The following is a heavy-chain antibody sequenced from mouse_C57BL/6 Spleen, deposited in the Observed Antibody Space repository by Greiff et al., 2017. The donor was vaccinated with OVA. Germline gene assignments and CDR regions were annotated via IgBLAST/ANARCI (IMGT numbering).Heavy chain of an antibody. D-gene: IGHD2-13*01. V-gene: IGHV14-2*01. J-gene: IGHJ1*03. CDR2: IGPEDGET. CDR1: GFNFKDYY. Sequence: VQLQQSGAELVKPGASVKLSCTASGFNFKDYYMHWVKQRPEQGLEWIGWIGPEDGETNYAPKFKGKATITADTSSNTAYLQRSSLTSEDTAVYDGADVYYVDYYDWGTGATVTVAT. CDR3: ADVYYVDYYD.